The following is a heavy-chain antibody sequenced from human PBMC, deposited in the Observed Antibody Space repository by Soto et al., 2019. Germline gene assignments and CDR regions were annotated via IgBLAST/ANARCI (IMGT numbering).Heavy chain of an antibody. Sequence: LRLYCAASGFTCSNSWMHWVRQVSGKGLEWVSAISVSGGSTYYADSVKGRFTISRDNSKNTLYLQMNSLRAEDTAVYSCAKSPAYCSVGSCYYFDYWGQGTLVTVSS. D-gene: IGHD2-15*01. J-gene: IGHJ4*02. V-gene: IGHV3-23*01. CDR2: ISVSGGST. CDR1: GFTCSNSW. CDR3: AKSPAYCSVGSCYYFDY.